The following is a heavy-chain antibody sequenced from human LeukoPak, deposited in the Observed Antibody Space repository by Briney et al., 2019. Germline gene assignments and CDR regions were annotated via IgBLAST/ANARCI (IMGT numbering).Heavy chain of an antibody. CDR1: GFTFSSYW. V-gene: IGHV3-74*01. CDR3: AREAEYCSSTDCHPFDY. Sequence: PGGSLRLSCAASGFTFSSYWMHWVRQAPGKGLVWVSRINSDGSSTSYADSVKGRFTISRDNSKNTLYLQMNSLRAEDTAVYYCAREAEYCSSTDCHPFDYWGQGTLVTVSS. J-gene: IGHJ4*02. CDR2: INSDGSST. D-gene: IGHD2-2*01.